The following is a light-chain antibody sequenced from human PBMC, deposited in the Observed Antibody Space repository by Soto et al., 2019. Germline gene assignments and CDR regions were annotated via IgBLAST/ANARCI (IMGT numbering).Light chain of an antibody. V-gene: IGKV3-20*01. CDR3: QEYRSSRPPIT. Sequence: EIVLTQSPGTLSLSPGERDTLSCRASQSVISRNLAWSQQKPGQAPRLLIYGASSRATGIPDRFRGSGSGTDFTLTIITLEPEDFAVYYGQEYRSSRPPITCGQGTRLEI. J-gene: IGKJ5*01. CDR2: GAS. CDR1: QSVISRN.